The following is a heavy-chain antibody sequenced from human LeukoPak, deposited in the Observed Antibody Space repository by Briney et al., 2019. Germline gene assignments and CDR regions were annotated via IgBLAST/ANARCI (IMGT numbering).Heavy chain of an antibody. D-gene: IGHD6-13*01. V-gene: IGHV3-23*01. Sequence: GGSLRLSCAASGFTLGSSAVSCVRQAPGKGPEWVSTFSRSGPETYYADSVKGRFTIFRDNSKNTLYLQMNSLRAEDTAVYYCAKGSLGSWYYFDHWGQGTLVTVSS. CDR3: AKGSLGSWYYFDH. CDR1: GFTLGSSA. J-gene: IGHJ4*02. CDR2: FSRSGPET.